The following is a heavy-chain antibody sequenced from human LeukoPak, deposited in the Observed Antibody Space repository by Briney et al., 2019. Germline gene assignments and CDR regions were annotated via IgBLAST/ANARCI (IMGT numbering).Heavy chain of an antibody. J-gene: IGHJ4*02. CDR1: GFTFSSYA. Sequence: GGSLRLSCAASGFTFSSYAMSWVRQAPGKGLEWVSAISGSGGSTYYADSVKGRFTISRDNSKNTLYLQMNSLRAEDTAVYYCAKDPGDSSGYFHVFDYWGQGTLVTVSS. CDR2: ISGSGGST. CDR3: AKDPGDSSGYFHVFDY. V-gene: IGHV3-23*01. D-gene: IGHD3-22*01.